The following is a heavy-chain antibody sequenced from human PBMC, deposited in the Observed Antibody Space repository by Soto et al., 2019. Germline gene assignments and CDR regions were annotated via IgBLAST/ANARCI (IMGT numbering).Heavy chain of an antibody. Sequence: SATLSLACTVSGGSVSNSNYYWGWIRQSPGKGLEWIGSVYYRGRSYSKSSVKSRVTISVDTSKNQFSLNLNSVTASDTAVYFCVSQRTSVLTQAYFDYWGPGALVTVSS. CDR2: VYYRGRS. CDR3: VSQRTSVLTQAYFDY. J-gene: IGHJ4*02. V-gene: IGHV4-39*01. D-gene: IGHD2-8*01. CDR1: GGSVSNSNYY.